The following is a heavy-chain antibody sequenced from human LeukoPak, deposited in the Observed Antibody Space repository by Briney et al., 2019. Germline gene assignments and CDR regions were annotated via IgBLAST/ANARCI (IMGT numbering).Heavy chain of an antibody. CDR2: INPNSGGT. CDR3: ARVGTHGDYDWSGYYFDY. J-gene: IGHJ4*02. CDR1: GYTFTGYY. V-gene: IGHV1-2*02. Sequence: ASVKVSCKASGYTFTGYYMHWVRQAPGQGLEWMGWINPNSGGTNYAQKFQGRVTMTRDTSISTAYMELSRLRSDDTAVYYCARVGTHGDYDWSGYYFDYWGQGTLVTVSS. D-gene: IGHD4-17*01.